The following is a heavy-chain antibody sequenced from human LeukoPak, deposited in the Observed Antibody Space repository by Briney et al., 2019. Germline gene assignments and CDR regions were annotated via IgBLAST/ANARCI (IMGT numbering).Heavy chain of an antibody. CDR2: ISGSGSTI. CDR3: ARDHQYTFDV. Sequence: GGSLRLSCAASGFSLSSYTMNWVGKAPGKGLEWVSYISGSGSTIHYVDSVKGRFTMSRDNGKNSLYLQMNSLRAEDTALYYCARDHQYTFDVWGQGTMVTVSS. V-gene: IGHV3-48*01. J-gene: IGHJ3*01. D-gene: IGHD6-6*01. CDR1: GFSLSSYT.